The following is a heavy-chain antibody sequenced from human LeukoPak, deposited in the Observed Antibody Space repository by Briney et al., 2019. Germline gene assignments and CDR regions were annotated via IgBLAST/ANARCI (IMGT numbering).Heavy chain of an antibody. CDR2: INPDGGST. CDR1: GYTFTTYY. J-gene: IGHJ5*02. CDR3: ARDARITMVRGVIWENWFDP. Sequence: ASVKVSCKASGYTFTTYYMRWVRQAPGQGLEWMGIINPDGGSTSYAQKFQGRVTMTRDTSTSTVYMELSSLRSEDTAVYYCARDARITMVRGVIWENWFDPWGQGTLVTVSS. D-gene: IGHD3-10*01. V-gene: IGHV1-46*01.